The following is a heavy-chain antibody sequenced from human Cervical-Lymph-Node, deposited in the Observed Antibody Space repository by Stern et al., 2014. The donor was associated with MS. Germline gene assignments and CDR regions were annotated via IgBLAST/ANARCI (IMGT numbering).Heavy chain of an antibody. Sequence: EVQLVESGAGLVKPGGSVRVSCAASGFTFSTYSMNWVRQAPGRGLEWVSSISISSTYKYDADSVRGRFTISRDNAKNSGYLQMNSLGAEDTAVYYCARECGDYEDDGFDIWGQGTMVTFSS. J-gene: IGHJ3*02. V-gene: IGHV3-21*02. CDR1: GFTFSTYS. CDR3: ARECGDYEDDGFDI. D-gene: IGHD4-17*01. CDR2: ISISSTYK.